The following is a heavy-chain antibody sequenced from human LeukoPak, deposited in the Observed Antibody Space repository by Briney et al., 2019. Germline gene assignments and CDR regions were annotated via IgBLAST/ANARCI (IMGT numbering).Heavy chain of an antibody. CDR2: ISSSSSTI. CDR1: GFTFSSYS. CDR3: ARELRGRFDC. D-gene: IGHD4-17*01. V-gene: IGHV3-48*01. J-gene: IGHJ4*02. Sequence: GGSLRLSCAASGFTFSSYSMNWVRQAPGKGLEWVSYISSSSSTIYYADSVKGRFTISKDNSKNTVYLQMNSLRAEDTAVYFCARELRGRFDCWGQGTLVTVSS.